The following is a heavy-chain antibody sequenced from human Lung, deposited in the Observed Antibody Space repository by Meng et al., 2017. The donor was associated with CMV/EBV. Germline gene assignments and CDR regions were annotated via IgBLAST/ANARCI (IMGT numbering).Heavy chain of an antibody. CDR1: GFPFTNAW. V-gene: IGHV3-15*01. CDR3: ARAPERWGDWYYYYGMDV. D-gene: IGHD3-16*01. Sequence: SCAASGFPFTNAWMSWVRQAPGKGLEWVARIKSKTDGGTTDYAAPVKGRFAISRDDSKNTLYLQMNSLKTEDTALYYCARAPERWGDWYYYYGMDVWXQGTTVTVSS. J-gene: IGHJ6*01. CDR2: IKSKTDGGTT.